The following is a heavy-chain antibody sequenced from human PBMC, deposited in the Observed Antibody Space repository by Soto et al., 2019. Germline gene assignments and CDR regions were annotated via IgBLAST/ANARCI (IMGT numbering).Heavy chain of an antibody. CDR2: IYYTGST. CDR1: GGSINNHY. V-gene: IGHV4-59*11. Sequence: QVHLQESGPGLVKPSETLSLTCTVSGGSINNHYWSWIRQPPGKGLEWMGYIYYTGSTNYNPSLQSRVTMSVDTSKNPFSLNLTSLTAADTAIYYCARANWYSEYWGQGTLVTVSS. D-gene: IGHD7-27*01. CDR3: ARANWYSEY. J-gene: IGHJ4*02.